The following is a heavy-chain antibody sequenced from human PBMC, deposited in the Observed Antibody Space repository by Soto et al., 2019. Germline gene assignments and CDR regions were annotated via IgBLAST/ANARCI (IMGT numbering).Heavy chain of an antibody. CDR1: GGSISSGDYY. CDR3: ARDAGLGELSLGY. J-gene: IGHJ4*02. V-gene: IGHV4-30-4*01. CDR2: IYYSGST. D-gene: IGHD3-16*02. Sequence: SETLSLTCTVSGGSISSGDYYWSWIRQPPGKGLEWIGYIYYSGSTYYNPSLKSRVTISVDTSKNQFSLKLSSVTAADTAVYYCARDAGLGELSLGYWGQGTLVTVSS.